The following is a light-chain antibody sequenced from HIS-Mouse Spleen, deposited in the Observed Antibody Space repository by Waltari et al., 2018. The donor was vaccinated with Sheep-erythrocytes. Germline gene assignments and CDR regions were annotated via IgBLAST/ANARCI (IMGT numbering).Light chain of an antibody. Sequence: QSALTQPRSVSGSPGQSVPISCTVTSTHVCGYNYVSRYQQHPGKAPKLMIYDVSKRPSGVPDRFSGSKSGNTASLTISGLQAEDEADYYCCSYAGSYTLVFGGGTKVTVL. CDR2: DVS. CDR3: CSYAGSYTLV. J-gene: IGLJ3*02. CDR1: STHVCGYNY. V-gene: IGLV2-11*01.